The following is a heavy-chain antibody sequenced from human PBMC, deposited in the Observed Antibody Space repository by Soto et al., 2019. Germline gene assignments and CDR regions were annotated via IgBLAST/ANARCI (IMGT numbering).Heavy chain of an antibody. D-gene: IGHD6-13*01. CDR3: ARLGPYSSSSYYYGMDV. Sequence: SETLSLTCTVSGGSVNSGSNYWIWIRQPPGKGLEWIGYIYYSGSTNYNPSLKSRVTISVDTSKNQFSLKLSSVTAADTAVYYCARLGPYSSSSYYYGMDVWGQGTTVTVSS. J-gene: IGHJ6*02. CDR1: GGSVNSGSNY. CDR2: IYYSGST. V-gene: IGHV4-61*01.